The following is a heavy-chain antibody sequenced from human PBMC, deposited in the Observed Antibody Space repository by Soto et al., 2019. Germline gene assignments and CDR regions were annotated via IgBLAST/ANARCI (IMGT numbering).Heavy chain of an antibody. CDR1: GGSISSSSYY. Sequence: SETLSLTCTVSGGSISSSSYYWGWIRQPPGKGLEWVGSIYYSGNTYYNPSLKSRVTISVDTSKNQFSLKLSSVTAADTAVYYCARPAYYYDSSGYSRWGQGTLVTVSS. CDR3: ARPAYYYDSSGYSR. V-gene: IGHV4-39*01. CDR2: IYYSGNT. D-gene: IGHD3-22*01. J-gene: IGHJ4*02.